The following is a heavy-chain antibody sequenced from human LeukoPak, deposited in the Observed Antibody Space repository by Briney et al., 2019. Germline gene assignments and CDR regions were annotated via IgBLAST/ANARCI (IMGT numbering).Heavy chain of an antibody. D-gene: IGHD6-13*01. CDR2: VDPEDGET. CDR3: ASARIAAGLNWFDP. CDR1: GYTFTDYY. J-gene: IGHJ5*02. V-gene: IGHV1-69-2*01. Sequence: ASVEISCKVSGYTFTDYYMHWVQQAPGKGLEWMGLVDPEDGETIYAEKFQGRVTITADTSTDTAYMELSSLRSEDTAVYYCASARIAAGLNWFDPWGQGTLVTVSS.